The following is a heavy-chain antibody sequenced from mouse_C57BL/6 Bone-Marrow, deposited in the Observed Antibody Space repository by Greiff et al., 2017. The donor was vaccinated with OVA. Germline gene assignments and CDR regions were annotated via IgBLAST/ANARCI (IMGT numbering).Heavy chain of an antibody. J-gene: IGHJ1*03. V-gene: IGHV5-2*01. CDR2: INSDGGST. Sequence: DVHLVESGGGLVQPGESLKLSCESNEYEFPSHDMSWVRKTPEKRLALVAAINSDGGSTYYPDTMERRFIISRDNTKKTLYLQMSSLRSEDTALYYCARRGYYHWYFDVWGTGTTVTVSS. D-gene: IGHD2-3*01. CDR1: EYEFPSHD. CDR3: ARRGYYHWYFDV.